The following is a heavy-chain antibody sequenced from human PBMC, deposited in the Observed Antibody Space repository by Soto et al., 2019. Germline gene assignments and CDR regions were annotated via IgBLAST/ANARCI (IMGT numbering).Heavy chain of an antibody. CDR2: IYTSGST. V-gene: IGHV4-4*07. J-gene: IGHJ6*02. D-gene: IGHD6-13*01. Sequence: SETLSLTCTVSGGSIISYYWSWIRQPAGKGLEWIGRIYTSGSTNYNPSLKSRVTMSVDTSKNQFSLKLSSVTAADTAVYYCARDRGYSTPGYYYYYGMDVWGQGTTVTVSS. CDR1: GGSIISYY. CDR3: ARDRGYSTPGYYYYYGMDV.